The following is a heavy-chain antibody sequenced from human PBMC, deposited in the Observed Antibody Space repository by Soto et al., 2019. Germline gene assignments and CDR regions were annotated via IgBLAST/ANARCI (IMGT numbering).Heavy chain of an antibody. Sequence: LQQWGAGLLKPSETLSLTCAVYGGSFSGYYWSWIRQPPGKGLEWIGEINPSGSTNYTPPLKSRVTMSGDTPKNQFSLKLTSVTAADTAVYYCARGRDGGAANWGQGTLVTVSS. D-gene: IGHD4-17*01. V-gene: IGHV4-34*01. CDR3: ARGRDGGAAN. J-gene: IGHJ4*02. CDR2: INPSGST. CDR1: GGSFSGYY.